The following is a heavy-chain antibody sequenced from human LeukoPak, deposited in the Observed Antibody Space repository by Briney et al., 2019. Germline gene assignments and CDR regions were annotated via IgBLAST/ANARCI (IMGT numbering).Heavy chain of an antibody. CDR1: GFTFSNAW. J-gene: IGHJ4*02. Sequence: GGSLRLSCAASGFTFSNAWMSWVRQAPGKGLEWVGRIKSKTDGGTTDYAAPVKGRFTISRDNAKNSLFLQMNSLRAEDTAVYYCARDVGLDYWGQGTLVTVSS. D-gene: IGHD2-15*01. CDR2: IKSKTDGGTT. V-gene: IGHV3-15*01. CDR3: ARDVGLDY.